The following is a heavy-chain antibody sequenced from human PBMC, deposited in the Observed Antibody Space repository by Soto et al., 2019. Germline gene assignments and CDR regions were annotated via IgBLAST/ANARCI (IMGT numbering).Heavy chain of an antibody. V-gene: IGHV3-48*03. CDR1: GLTFSSYE. CDR3: ARDGRIRRPDWYFDL. D-gene: IGHD2-15*01. J-gene: IGHJ2*01. CDR2: ISRSGSTI. Sequence: PGGSLRLFCGASGLTFSSYEMNRVRQAPGKGLEWVSYISRSGSTIYYADSVKGRVTISRDNAKNSLYLQMNSLRAEDTAVYYCARDGRIRRPDWYFDLSGRGTLVPVSS.